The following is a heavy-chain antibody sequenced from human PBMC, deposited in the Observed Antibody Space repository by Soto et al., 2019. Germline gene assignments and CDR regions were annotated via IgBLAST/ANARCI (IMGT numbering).Heavy chain of an antibody. V-gene: IGHV3-30*18. Sequence: PGGSLRLSCAASGFTFSSYGTHWVRQAPGKGLEWVAVISDDGRNKYYADSVKGRFTISRDNSKNTLYLQMNSLRAEDTALYYCAKPRVAGVLSFNSYYFDYWGQGTLVTVSS. D-gene: IGHD6-19*01. CDR1: GFTFSSYG. J-gene: IGHJ4*02. CDR3: AKPRVAGVLSFNSYYFDY. CDR2: ISDDGRNK.